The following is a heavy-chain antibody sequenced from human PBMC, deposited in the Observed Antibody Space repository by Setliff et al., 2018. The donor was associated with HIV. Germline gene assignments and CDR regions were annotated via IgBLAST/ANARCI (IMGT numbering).Heavy chain of an antibody. CDR1: GYSISSGYY. CDR3: ARAMRGVVVTNMYYYYGMDV. D-gene: IGHD2-21*02. Sequence: SETLSLTCTVSGYSISSGYYWGWIRQPPGKGLEWIGSIYHSGSTYYNPSLKSRVTISVDTSKNQFSLKLSSLTAADTAGYYCARAMRGVVVTNMYYYYGMDVWGQGTTVTVSS. CDR2: IYHSGST. J-gene: IGHJ6*02. V-gene: IGHV4-38-2*02.